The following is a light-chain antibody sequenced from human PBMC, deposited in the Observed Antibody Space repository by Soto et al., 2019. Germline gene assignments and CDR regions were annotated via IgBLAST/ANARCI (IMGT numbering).Light chain of an antibody. CDR1: QSISDT. CDR2: GAS. CDR3: QQYDNWPWT. Sequence: DIVMTQAPATLSVSPGGRATLSCRASQSISDTLAWYQQKPGQAPRLLIHGASTRAPGFPARFSGSGSGTDFTLTINSLQSEDFAVYYCQQYDNWPWTFGQGTKVDIK. J-gene: IGKJ1*01. V-gene: IGKV3-15*01.